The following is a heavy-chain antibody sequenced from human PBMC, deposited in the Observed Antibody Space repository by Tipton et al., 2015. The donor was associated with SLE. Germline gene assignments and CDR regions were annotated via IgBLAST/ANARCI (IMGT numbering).Heavy chain of an antibody. Sequence: SLRLSCADSGFTFSSYEMHWVRQVTGKGLEWVSAIDTAGNTYYPAPVKGRFTISRENVKSSSYLQMNSLKAEDTAVYYCAREMGVGAAAFDIWGQGTMVTVSS. CDR1: GFTFSSYE. J-gene: IGHJ3*02. D-gene: IGHD1-26*01. CDR3: AREMGVGAAAFDI. V-gene: IGHV3-13*01. CDR2: IDTAGNT.